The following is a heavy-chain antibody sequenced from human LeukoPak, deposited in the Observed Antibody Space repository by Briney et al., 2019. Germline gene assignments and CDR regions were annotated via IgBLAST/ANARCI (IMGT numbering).Heavy chain of an antibody. J-gene: IGHJ4*02. CDR2: INPYSGDT. V-gene: IGHV1-2*06. D-gene: IGHD6-13*01. CDR3: ARDQGSLNRSWFTGY. Sequence: SVKVSCKASGYTFTGYHIHWVRQAPGQGLEWMGRINPYSGDTNFAQKFQGRVTMTRDTSITTAYMDLSSLTPDDTAVYFCARDQGSLNRSWFTGYWGQGTQVTVSS. CDR1: GYTFTGYH.